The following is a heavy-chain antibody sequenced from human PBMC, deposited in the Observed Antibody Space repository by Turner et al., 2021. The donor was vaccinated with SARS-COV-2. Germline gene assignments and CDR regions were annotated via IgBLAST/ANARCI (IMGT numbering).Heavy chain of an antibody. Sequence: QVQLVQSGAEVKKPGASVKVSCKVSGSSLPELSMHLVRQAPGKGLEWMGGFDPEDGETIYAQKFQGRVTMTEDTSTDTAYMELSSLRSEDTAVYYCATGVAVAGTPSEYYYYYGMDVWGQGTTVTVSS. D-gene: IGHD6-19*01. CDR3: ATGVAVAGTPSEYYYYYGMDV. CDR1: GSSLPELS. CDR2: FDPEDGET. J-gene: IGHJ6*02. V-gene: IGHV1-24*01.